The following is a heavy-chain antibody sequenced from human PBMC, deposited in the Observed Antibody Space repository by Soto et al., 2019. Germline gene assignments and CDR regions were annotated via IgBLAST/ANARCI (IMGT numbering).Heavy chain of an antibody. CDR1: GGSVSSGSYY. D-gene: IGHD4-17*01. V-gene: IGHV4-61*01. CDR2: IYYSGST. CDR3: ASGPSAVTKYGMDV. Sequence: QVQLQESGPGLVKPSETLSLTCTVSGGSVSSGSYYWSWIRQPPGKGLEWIGYIYYSGSTNYKPSLKSRVTISVDTSKNQFTLKLSAVTAADTAVYYCASGPSAVTKYGMDVWGQGNTVTVSS. J-gene: IGHJ6*02.